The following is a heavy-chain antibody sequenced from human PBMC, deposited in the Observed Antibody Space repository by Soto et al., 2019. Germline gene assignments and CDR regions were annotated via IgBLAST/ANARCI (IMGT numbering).Heavy chain of an antibody. Sequence: GFLRLSCAASGFTFSSYWMHWVLQAPWKGLVWVSRINSDGSSTSYAGSVKGRFTISRDNAKNTLYLQMNSLRAEDTAVYYCVRTSLVVAAATREDYWGQGTLVTVSS. CDR2: INSDGSST. CDR1: GFTFSSYW. V-gene: IGHV3-74*01. D-gene: IGHD2-15*01. J-gene: IGHJ4*02. CDR3: VRTSLVVAAATREDY.